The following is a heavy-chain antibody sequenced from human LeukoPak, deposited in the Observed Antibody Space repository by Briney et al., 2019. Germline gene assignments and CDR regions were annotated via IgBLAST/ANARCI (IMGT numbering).Heavy chain of an antibody. V-gene: IGHV4-39*01. CDR1: GGSISNSSYF. J-gene: IGHJ4*02. CDR3: ASNTLYCTGTSCYIPGRGFDF. CDR2: VSYSGST. D-gene: IGHD2-2*02. Sequence: SETLSLTCTVSGGSISNSSYFWGWIRQPPGKGLEWIGSVSYSGSTYYSPSLKSRVTISVDTSRNQFSLKLSSVTAADTAVYYCASNTLYCTGTSCYIPGRGFDFWGQGTLVTVSS.